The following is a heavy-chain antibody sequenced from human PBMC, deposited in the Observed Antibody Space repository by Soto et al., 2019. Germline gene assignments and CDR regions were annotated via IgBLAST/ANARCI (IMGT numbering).Heavy chain of an antibody. J-gene: IGHJ6*02. Sequence: SETLSLTCTVSGVSISSFYWSWIWQPAGKGLEWIGRIHSSGSTNQNPSLKSRVTMSVDTSNNQFSLKVSSVTAADTAVYYCALVAARRSSGMDVWGQGTTVTV. V-gene: IGHV4-4*07. D-gene: IGHD6-6*01. CDR3: ALVAARRSSGMDV. CDR1: GVSISSFY. CDR2: IHSSGST.